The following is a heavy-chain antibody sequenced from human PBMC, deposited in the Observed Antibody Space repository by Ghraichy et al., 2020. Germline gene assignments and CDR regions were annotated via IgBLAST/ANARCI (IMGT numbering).Heavy chain of an antibody. CDR3: ARGLRDTAMGYYYYYYKDV. CDR2: INHSGST. V-gene: IGHV4-34*01. CDR1: GGSFSGYY. Sequence: SETLSLTCAVYGGSFSGYYWSWIRQPPGKGLEWIGEINHSGSTNYNPSLKSRVTISVDTSKNQFSLKLSSVTAADTAVYYCARGLRDTAMGYYYYYYKDVWGKETTVTVSS. D-gene: IGHD5-18*01. J-gene: IGHJ6*03.